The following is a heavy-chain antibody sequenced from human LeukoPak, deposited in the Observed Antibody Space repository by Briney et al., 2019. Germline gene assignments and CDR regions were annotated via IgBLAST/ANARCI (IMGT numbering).Heavy chain of an antibody. Sequence: GGSLRLSCAASGFTISSNYMSWVRQAPGKGLEWVSVIYSGGSTYYADSVTVPFTISTDNSKNTLYLQMNSLSVEDTAVYYCAREYSGYDPGYYYIDVWGKGTTVTVSS. D-gene: IGHD5-12*01. V-gene: IGHV3-66*02. CDR3: AREYSGYDPGYYYIDV. CDR1: GFTISSNY. CDR2: IYSGGST. J-gene: IGHJ6*03.